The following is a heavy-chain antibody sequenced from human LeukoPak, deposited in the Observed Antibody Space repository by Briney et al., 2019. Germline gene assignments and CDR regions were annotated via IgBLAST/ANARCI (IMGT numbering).Heavy chain of an antibody. CDR2: LSSSGRGT. Sequence: PGGSLRLSCAASGFTFSGYAMSAGRRAPGEGLEWVSSLSSSGRGTYYAASVMGRFTISRDTSKSTLFLQMTPLRAEETAVYYCVKDGPYSRYDLARWGQGTLVTVSS. CDR1: GFTFSGYA. CDR3: VKDGPYSRYDLAR. D-gene: IGHD5-12*01. J-gene: IGHJ4*02. V-gene: IGHV3-23*01.